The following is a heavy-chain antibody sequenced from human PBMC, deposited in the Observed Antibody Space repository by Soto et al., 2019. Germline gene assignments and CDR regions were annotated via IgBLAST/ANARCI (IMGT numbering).Heavy chain of an antibody. CDR1: GGSFSGYY. CDR3: ARTYYYDSSGYYYIDY. Sequence: SETLSLTCAVYGGSFSGYYWSWIRQPPGKGLEWIGEINHSGSTNYNPSLKSRVTISVDTSKNQFSLKLSSVTAADTAVYYCARTYYYDSSGYYYIDYWGQGTLVTV. D-gene: IGHD3-22*01. J-gene: IGHJ4*02. V-gene: IGHV4-34*01. CDR2: INHSGST.